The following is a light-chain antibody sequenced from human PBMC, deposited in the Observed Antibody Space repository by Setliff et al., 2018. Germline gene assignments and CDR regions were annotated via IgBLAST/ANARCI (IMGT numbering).Light chain of an antibody. Sequence: QPASVSGSPGQSITISCTGISGDVGGYNYVSWYQQHPGKAPKLMIYDVSNRPSGVSNRFSGSKSGNTASLTISGLQAEDEADYYCSSYTSSSTFYGFGTGTKV. CDR2: DVS. CDR3: SSYTSSSTFYG. V-gene: IGLV2-14*03. CDR1: SGDVGGYNY. J-gene: IGLJ1*01.